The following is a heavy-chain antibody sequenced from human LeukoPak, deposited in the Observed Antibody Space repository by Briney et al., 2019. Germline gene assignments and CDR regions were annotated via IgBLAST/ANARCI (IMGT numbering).Heavy chain of an antibody. CDR3: ARDRGGEFDY. D-gene: IGHD3-16*01. CDR1: GITFSSYT. V-gene: IGHV3-21*01. J-gene: IGHJ4*02. Sequence: GGSLRLSCAASGITFSSYTMTWVRQAPGKGLECVSSISSSSGHIYYADSVKGRFTISRDNAKNSLYLQMNGLRADDTAVFYCARDRGGEFDYWGQGTLVTVSS. CDR2: ISSSSGHI.